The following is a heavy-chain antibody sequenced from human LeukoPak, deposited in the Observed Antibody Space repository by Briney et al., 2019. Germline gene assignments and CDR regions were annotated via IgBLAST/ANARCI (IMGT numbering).Heavy chain of an antibody. D-gene: IGHD6-19*01. V-gene: IGHV1-8*03. CDR2: MNPNSGNT. Sequence: ASVKVSCKASGGTFSSYAISWVRQAPGQGLEWMGWMNPNSGNTGYAQKSQGRVTITRNTSISTAYMELSSLRSEDTALYYCARGRIRYDDYSSGWFVFFEFWGQGSLVTVSS. CDR3: ARGRIRYDDYSSGWFVFFEF. J-gene: IGHJ4*02. CDR1: GGTFSSYA.